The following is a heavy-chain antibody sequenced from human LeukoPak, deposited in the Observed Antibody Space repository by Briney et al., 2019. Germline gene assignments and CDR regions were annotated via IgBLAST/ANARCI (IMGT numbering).Heavy chain of an antibody. CDR2: IFYTGST. CDR1: GGSISTNY. J-gene: IGHJ4*02. D-gene: IGHD6-6*01. V-gene: IGHV4-59*01. Sequence: PSETLSLTCTVSGGSISTNYWSWIGQPPGKGLEWLGYIFYTGSTNYNPSLKSRVTMSIDTSKNQFSLKLSSVTAADTAVYYCTRTYSSSSIDYWGQGALVTVSS. CDR3: TRTYSSSSIDY.